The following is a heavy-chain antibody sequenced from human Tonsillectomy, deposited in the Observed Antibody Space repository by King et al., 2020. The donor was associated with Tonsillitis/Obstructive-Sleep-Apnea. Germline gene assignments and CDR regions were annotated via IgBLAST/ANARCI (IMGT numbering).Heavy chain of an antibody. J-gene: IGHJ4*02. CDR2: IHHGGST. CDR3: ARGDLLTGYYASTDFDY. Sequence: VQLQQWGAGLLKPSETLSLTCAVYGGSFSGYYWSWIRQPPGKALEWIGEIHHGGSTRYNPSLKSRVTISLDSSKNQFSLKLNSMTAADTAVYYCARGDLLTGYYASTDFDYWGQGPLVTVSS. D-gene: IGHD3-9*01. V-gene: IGHV4-34*01. CDR1: GGSFSGYY.